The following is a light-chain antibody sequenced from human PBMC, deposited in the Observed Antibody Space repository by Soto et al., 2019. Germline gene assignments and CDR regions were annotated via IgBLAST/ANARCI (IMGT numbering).Light chain of an antibody. CDR1: SSDIGSNT. J-gene: IGLJ2*01. CDR3: AAWDGTLNCVL. CDR2: NNN. V-gene: IGLV1-44*01. Sequence: QAVVTQPPSASGTPGQRVTISCSGGSSDIGSNTVNWYQQVPGTAPKLLIYNNNQRPSGVPDRFSGSRSGTSASLAISGLQSEDEGDYYCAAWDGTLNCVLFGGGTKLTVL.